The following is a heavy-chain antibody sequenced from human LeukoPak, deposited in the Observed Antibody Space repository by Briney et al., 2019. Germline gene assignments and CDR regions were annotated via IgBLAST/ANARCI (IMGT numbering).Heavy chain of an antibody. V-gene: IGHV4-59*01. J-gene: IGHJ3*02. CDR2: IYYSGST. CDR1: SGSISNYY. CDR3: ARDLTDCSGGSCYVAFDI. D-gene: IGHD2-15*01. Sequence: SETLSLTCIVPSGSISNYYWSWIRQPPGKGLEWIGYIYYSGSTNYNPSLKSRVTISVDTSKNQFSLKLSSVTAADTAVYYCARDLTDCSGGSCYVAFDIWGQGTMVTVSS.